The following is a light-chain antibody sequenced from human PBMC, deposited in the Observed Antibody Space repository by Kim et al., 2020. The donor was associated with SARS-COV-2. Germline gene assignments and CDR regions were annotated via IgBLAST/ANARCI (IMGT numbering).Light chain of an antibody. CDR3: ASWDDSLNGWV. Sequence: GQRVTISCSGSSSNIGSNTVNWYQHLPHTAPKLLIFSNNERPSGVPDRFSGSKSGTSASLAVSGLQIDDEAHYYCASWDDSLNGWVFGGGTKLTVL. CDR1: SSNIGSNT. CDR2: SNN. J-gene: IGLJ2*01. V-gene: IGLV1-44*01.